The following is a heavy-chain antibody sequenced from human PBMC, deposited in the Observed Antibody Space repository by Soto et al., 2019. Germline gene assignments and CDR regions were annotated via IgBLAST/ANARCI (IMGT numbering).Heavy chain of an antibody. J-gene: IGHJ6*02. CDR2: IIPIFGTA. D-gene: IGHD3-3*01. CDR3: ASSPYYDFWSGYYENYYYYGMDV. Sequence: QVQLVQSGAEVKKPGSSVKVSCKASGGTFSSYAISWVRQAPGQGLEWMGGIIPIFGTANYAQKFQGRVTINGDESTSTAYMELRSLRSEDTAVYYCASSPYYDFWSGYYENYYYYGMDVWGQGTTVTVSS. CDR1: GGTFSSYA. V-gene: IGHV1-69*01.